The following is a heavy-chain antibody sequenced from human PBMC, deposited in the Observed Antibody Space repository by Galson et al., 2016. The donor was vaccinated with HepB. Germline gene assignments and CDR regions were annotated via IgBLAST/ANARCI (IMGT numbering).Heavy chain of an antibody. CDR1: GFTFSNYG. J-gene: IGHJ4*02. V-gene: IGHV3-30*03. D-gene: IGHD3-10*01. CDR2: VSLDGRTQ. CDR3: AREYLVRGVILGY. Sequence: SLRLSCAAAGFTFSNYGMHWVRQAPGKGLEWVAVVSLDGRTQHYADSVQGRFSISRDRSKNTVYLQMNSLTAEDTAVYFCAREYLVRGVILGYWGEGTLVTVSS.